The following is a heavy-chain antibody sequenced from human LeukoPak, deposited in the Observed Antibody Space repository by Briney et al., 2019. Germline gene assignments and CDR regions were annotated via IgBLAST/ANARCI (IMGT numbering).Heavy chain of an antibody. V-gene: IGHV1-69*01. CDR1: GGTFSTYA. CDR2: IIPIFATA. D-gene: IGHD3/OR15-3a*01. Sequence: SVKVSCKASGGTFSTYAISWVRQAPGQGLEWMGGIIPIFATANYSQKLQGRLTITADDSTNTAYMELNSLTSEDTAVYYCAKNFGLVMNWFDPWGQGTLVTVSS. CDR3: AKNFGLVMNWFDP. J-gene: IGHJ5*02.